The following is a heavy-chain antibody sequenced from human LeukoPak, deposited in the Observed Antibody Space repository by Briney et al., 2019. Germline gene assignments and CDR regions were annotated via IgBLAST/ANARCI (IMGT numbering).Heavy chain of an antibody. V-gene: IGHV3-30-3*01. CDR2: ISYDGSNK. D-gene: IGHD3-10*01. CDR3: AKAQGAMVRGRGLYYFDY. Sequence: GGSLRLSCAASGFTFSSYAMHWVRQAPGKGLEWVAVISYDGSNKYYADSVKGRFTISRDNSKNTLYLQMNSLRAEDTAVYYCAKAQGAMVRGRGLYYFDYWGQGTLVTVSS. J-gene: IGHJ4*02. CDR1: GFTFSSYA.